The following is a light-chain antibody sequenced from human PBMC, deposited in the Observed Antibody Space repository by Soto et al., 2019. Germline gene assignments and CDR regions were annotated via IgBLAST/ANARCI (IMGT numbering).Light chain of an antibody. CDR1: QTIDNT. CDR3: QQYGSSSPMT. J-gene: IGKJ5*01. V-gene: IGKV3-20*01. Sequence: EIQMTQSPATLSLSPGDRATLSCRASQTIDNTLAWYHLKPGQDPRILLYGASSSATGIPERFSGSGSGTDLTLTISRLEPEDFAVYYCQQYGSSSPMTFGQGTRLEIK. CDR2: GAS.